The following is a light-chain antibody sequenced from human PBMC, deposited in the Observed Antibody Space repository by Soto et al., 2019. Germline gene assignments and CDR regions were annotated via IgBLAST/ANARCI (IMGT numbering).Light chain of an antibody. V-gene: IGKV3-20*01. J-gene: IGKJ1*01. Sequence: EIVLTQSPDTLSLSPGESATLSCRASQSVRSSYLAWYQQTPGQTPRLLIYAASSRATGIPDRFSGSGSGTDFSLTISRLEAEDFAVYYCQQYGSSPRTFGKGTKADIK. CDR2: AAS. CDR1: QSVRSSY. CDR3: QQYGSSPRT.